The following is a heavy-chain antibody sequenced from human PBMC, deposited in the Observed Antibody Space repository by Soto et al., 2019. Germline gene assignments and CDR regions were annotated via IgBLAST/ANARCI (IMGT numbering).Heavy chain of an antibody. J-gene: IGHJ3*02. Sequence: QVQLVQSGAEVKKPGSSVRVSCKASGGTLRTFPISWVRQAPGQGLEWMGGIIPILRTPNYAQNFQGRLTINADESTSTAYMEVSSLSSEDTAMCYCARDRSSENSRLSWIDAFDMWGQGTMVTVSS. CDR1: GGTLRTFP. CDR2: IIPILRTP. V-gene: IGHV1-69*01. D-gene: IGHD3-22*01. CDR3: ARDRSSENSRLSWIDAFDM.